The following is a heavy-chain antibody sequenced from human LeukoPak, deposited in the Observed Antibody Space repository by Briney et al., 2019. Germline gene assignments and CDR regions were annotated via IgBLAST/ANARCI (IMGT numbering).Heavy chain of an antibody. CDR3: AKDLWSTVVTPGTVLHAFDI. V-gene: IGHV3-30*18. J-gene: IGHJ3*02. Sequence: GGSLRLSCAASGFTFSSYGMHWVRQAPGKGLEWVAVISYDGSNKYYADSVKGRFTISRDNSKNTLYLQMNSLRAEDTAVYYCAKDLWSTVVTPGTVLHAFDIWGQGTMVTVSS. D-gene: IGHD2-21*02. CDR1: GFTFSSYG. CDR2: ISYDGSNK.